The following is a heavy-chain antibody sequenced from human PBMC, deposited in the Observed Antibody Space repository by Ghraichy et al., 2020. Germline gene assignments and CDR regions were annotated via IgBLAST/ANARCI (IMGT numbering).Heavy chain of an antibody. Sequence: GGSLRLSCAASGFTFSSFWMSWVRQAPGKGLEWVANIKQDGSAKYYVDSVKGRFTISRDNVKNSLYLQMNSLRVDDTAVYYCARDSDFDCWGQGTLVTVSS. CDR3: ARDSDFDC. V-gene: IGHV3-7*03. CDR1: GFTFSSFW. CDR2: IKQDGSAK. J-gene: IGHJ4*02.